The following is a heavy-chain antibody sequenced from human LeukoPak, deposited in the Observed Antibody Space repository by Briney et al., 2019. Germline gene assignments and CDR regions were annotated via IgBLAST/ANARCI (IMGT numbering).Heavy chain of an antibody. CDR3: ARVAGGVYYFDY. D-gene: IGHD6-13*01. V-gene: IGHV4-30-2*01. CDR1: GGSISSGGYY. CDR2: IYHSGST. Sequence: SETLSLTCTVSGGSISSGGYYWSWIRQPPGKGLEGIGYIYHSGSTYYNPSLKSRVTISVDRSKNQFSLKLSSVTAADTAVYYCARVAGGVYYFDYWGQGTLVTVSS. J-gene: IGHJ4*02.